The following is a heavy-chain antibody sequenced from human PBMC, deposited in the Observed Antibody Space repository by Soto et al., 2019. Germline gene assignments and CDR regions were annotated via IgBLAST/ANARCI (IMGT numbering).Heavy chain of an antibody. CDR3: ARPPGYISDWYYFDL. CDR1: RYTCIDYY. Sequence: VXVSCKASRYTCIDYYMHWVRQAPGQGFEWMGRISPRSGGTNYAQKFQGRVTMTWDTSLNTAYMELSSLISEDTAVYYCARPPGYISDWYYFDLWGQGTLVTVSS. V-gene: IGHV1-2*02. D-gene: IGHD3-9*01. J-gene: IGHJ4*02. CDR2: ISPRSGGT.